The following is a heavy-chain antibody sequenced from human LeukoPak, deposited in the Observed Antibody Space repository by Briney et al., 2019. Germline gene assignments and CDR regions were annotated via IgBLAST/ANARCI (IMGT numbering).Heavy chain of an antibody. CDR2: ISSSSSYI. D-gene: IGHD6-19*01. V-gene: IGHV3-21*01. CDR3: ARDPPAVAVT. CDR1: GFTFSSYS. J-gene: IGHJ5*02. Sequence: GGSLRLSCLASGFTFSSYSMNWVHQAPGKGLEWVSSISSSSSYIYYADSVKGRFTISRDNAKNSLYLQMNSLRAEDTAVYYCARDPPAVAVTWGQGTLVTVSS.